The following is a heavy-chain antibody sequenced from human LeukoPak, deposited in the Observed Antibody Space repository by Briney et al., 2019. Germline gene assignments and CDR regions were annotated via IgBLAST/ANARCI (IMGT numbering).Heavy chain of an antibody. J-gene: IGHJ5*02. CDR2: ISSSGSTI. Sequence: LSLTCAVYGGSFSGYYWSWIRQAPGKGLEWVSYISSSGSTIYYADSVKGRFTISRDNAKNSLYLQMNSLRAEDTAVYYCARGPHCSSTSCYNWFDPWGQGTLVTVSS. CDR3: ARGPHCSSTSCYNWFDP. D-gene: IGHD2-2*01. CDR1: GGSFSGYY. V-gene: IGHV3-11*01.